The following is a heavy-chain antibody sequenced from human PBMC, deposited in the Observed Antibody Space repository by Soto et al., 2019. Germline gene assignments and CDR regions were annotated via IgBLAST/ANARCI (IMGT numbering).Heavy chain of an antibody. V-gene: IGHV1-18*01. D-gene: IGHD3-10*01. Sequence: QVQLVQSGAEVRQPGASVKVSCKASGYSFTTYGMSWVRQAPGQGLEYMGWINGYGHGAKYVQRFQGRFSMTTDTSTNTGYMDLRSVTSDDTVVDYCVRDLNGDFYYWGQGTVVIVSP. CDR2: INGYGHGA. J-gene: IGHJ4*02. CDR3: VRDLNGDFYY. CDR1: GYSFTTYG.